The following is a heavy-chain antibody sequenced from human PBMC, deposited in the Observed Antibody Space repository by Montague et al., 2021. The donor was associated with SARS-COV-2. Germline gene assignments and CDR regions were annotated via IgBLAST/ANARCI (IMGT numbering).Heavy chain of an antibody. CDR1: GGSISSYY. V-gene: IGHV4-59*12. CDR2: IYYSGST. J-gene: IGHJ4*02. Sequence: SETLSLTCTVSGGSISSYYWSWIRQPPGKGLEWIGYIYYSGSTNXXPSLKSRVTISVDTSKNQFSLKLSSVTAADTAVYYCARDVAVAGLFDYWGQGTLVTVSS. CDR3: ARDVAVAGLFDY. D-gene: IGHD6-19*01.